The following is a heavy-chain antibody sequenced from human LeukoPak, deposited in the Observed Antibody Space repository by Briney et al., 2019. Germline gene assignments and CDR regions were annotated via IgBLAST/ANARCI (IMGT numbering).Heavy chain of an antibody. J-gene: IGHJ1*01. D-gene: IGHD6-13*01. CDR2: ISSSGSTI. CDR3: ARDRIAAAGTSWTGYFQH. Sequence: GGSLRLSCAASGFTFSDYYMSWIRQAPGKGLEWVSYISSSGSTIYYADSVKGRFTISRDNAKNSLYLQMNSLRAEDTAVYYCARDRIAAAGTSWTGYFQHWGQGTLVTASS. CDR1: GFTFSDYY. V-gene: IGHV3-11*01.